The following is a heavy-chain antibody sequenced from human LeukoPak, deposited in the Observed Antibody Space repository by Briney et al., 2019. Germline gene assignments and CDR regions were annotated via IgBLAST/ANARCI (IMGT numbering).Heavy chain of an antibody. D-gene: IGHD3-22*01. J-gene: IGHJ6*02. CDR2: ISYDGSNK. V-gene: IGHV3-30*03. CDR3: ARGWDYDSGSYGMDV. CDR1: GFTFSSYG. Sequence: PGRSLRLSCAASGFTFSSYGMHWVRQAPGKGLEWVAVISYDGSNKYYADSVKGRFTISRDNSKNTLYLQMNSLRAEDTAVYYCARGWDYDSGSYGMDVWGQGTTVTVSS.